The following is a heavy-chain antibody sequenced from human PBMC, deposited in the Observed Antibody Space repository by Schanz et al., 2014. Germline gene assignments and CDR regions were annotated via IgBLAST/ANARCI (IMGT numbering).Heavy chain of an antibody. CDR1: GFSVGNKY. CDR2: IYIGGNT. Sequence: VHLLESGGGLVEPGGSLRLSCAASGFSVGNKYMNWVRQAPGKGLEWVSFIYIGGNTYYADSVKGRFTISRDNSKNTLFLQMNSLRVEDSAIYYCAKDISDTSGKDDYWGQGTLVTVSS. V-gene: IGHV3-66*01. J-gene: IGHJ4*02. D-gene: IGHD3-22*01. CDR3: AKDISDTSGKDDY.